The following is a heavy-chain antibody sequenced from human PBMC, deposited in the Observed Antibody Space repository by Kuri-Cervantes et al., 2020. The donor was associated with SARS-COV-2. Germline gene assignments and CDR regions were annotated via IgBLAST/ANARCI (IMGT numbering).Heavy chain of an antibody. D-gene: IGHD7-27*01. CDR2: VRGKANNYAT. CDR3: ARDLRMGKSLEH. CDR1: GFLFSASA. J-gene: IGHJ4*02. V-gene: IGHV3-73*01. Sequence: GGSLRLSCEVSGFLFSASAIHWVRQGSGKGLEWVGRVRGKANNYATAYAASVKGRFTISRDNAKNSVYLQMNSLRAEDTAMYYCARDLRMGKSLEHWGQGTLVTVSS.